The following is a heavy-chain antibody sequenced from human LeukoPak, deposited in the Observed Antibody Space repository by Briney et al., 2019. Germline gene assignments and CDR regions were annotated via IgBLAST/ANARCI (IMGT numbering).Heavy chain of an antibody. V-gene: IGHV3-48*03. J-gene: IGHJ4*02. D-gene: IGHD3-10*01. Sequence: PGGSLRLSCAASGFTFSSYEMNWVRQAPGKGLEWVSYISSSGSTIYYADSVKGRFTISRDNAKNSLYLQMNSLRAEDTAVYYCARDAYYYGSGKRPFDYWGQGTLVTVSS. CDR3: ARDAYYYGSGKRPFDY. CDR1: GFTFSSYE. CDR2: ISSSGSTI.